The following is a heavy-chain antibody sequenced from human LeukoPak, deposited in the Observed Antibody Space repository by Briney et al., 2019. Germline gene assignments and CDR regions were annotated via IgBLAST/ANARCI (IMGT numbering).Heavy chain of an antibody. V-gene: IGHV1-3*01. CDR2: INAGNGNT. D-gene: IGHD3-22*01. J-gene: IGHJ3*02. Sequence: ASVKVSCKASGYDFTSYAMHWVRQAPGQRLEWMGWINAGNGNTKYSQKFQDRVTVTRDTSTSTAYMELSSLRSEDTAVYYCAKDEKGYYHDTSGYPDAFDIWGQGAMVTVSS. CDR1: GYDFTSYA. CDR3: AKDEKGYYHDTSGYPDAFDI.